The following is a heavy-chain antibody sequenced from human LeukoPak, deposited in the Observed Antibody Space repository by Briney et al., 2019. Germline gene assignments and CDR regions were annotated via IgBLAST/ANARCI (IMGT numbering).Heavy chain of an antibody. V-gene: IGHV3-74*01. Sequence: GGSLRLSCAASGFTFSRYWMHWVRHAPGKGLLWVSRINSDGSSTYYADSVKGRFTTSRDNAKNALHLQMNSLTAEDTAVYYCVLDLFSSFAFDIWGQGTMVTVSS. CDR2: INSDGSST. D-gene: IGHD3/OR15-3a*01. CDR1: GFTFSRYW. J-gene: IGHJ3*02. CDR3: VLDLFSSFAFDI.